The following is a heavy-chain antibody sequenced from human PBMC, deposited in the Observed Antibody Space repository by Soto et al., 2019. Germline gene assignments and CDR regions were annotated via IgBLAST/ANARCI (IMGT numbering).Heavy chain of an antibody. Sequence: PGGSLRLSCAASGFTFSSYAMSWVRQAPGKGLEWVGRIKSKTDGGTTDYAAPVKGRFTISRDDSKNTLYLQMNSLKTEDTAVYYCTTGGYSYDYGMDVWGQGTTVTVSS. CDR2: IKSKTDGGTT. CDR3: TTGGYSYDYGMDV. J-gene: IGHJ6*02. V-gene: IGHV3-15*01. CDR1: GFTFSSYA. D-gene: IGHD5-18*01.